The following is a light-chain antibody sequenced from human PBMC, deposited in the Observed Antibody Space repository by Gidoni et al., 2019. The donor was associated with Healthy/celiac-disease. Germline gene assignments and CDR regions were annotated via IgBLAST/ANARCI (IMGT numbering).Light chain of an antibody. Sequence: QSALTQPASVSGSPGPSLTISCTGTSSDVGAYNYVSWYQQHPGKAPKLMIFDVSNRPSGVSNRFSGSKSGNTASLTISGLQTEDEADYYCSSYTSSSTRRFVFGSGTKVTVL. V-gene: IGLV2-14*03. CDR3: SSYTSSSTRRFV. J-gene: IGLJ1*01. CDR1: SSDVGAYNY. CDR2: DVS.